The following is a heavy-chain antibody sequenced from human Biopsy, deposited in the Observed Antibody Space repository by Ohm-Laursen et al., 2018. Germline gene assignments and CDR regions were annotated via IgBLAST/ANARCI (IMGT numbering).Heavy chain of an antibody. CDR3: ATLTEDYGASPDS. CDR1: GGSFSDYG. V-gene: IGHV1-69*13. CDR2: VIPISNTA. D-gene: IGHD4-17*01. Sequence: VKISCKASGGSFSDYGLSWVRQAPGRGLEWMGRVIPISNTANYAQNFQDRLTITADRSTNTAYMELNSLRSEDTAVYFCATLTEDYGASPDSWGQGTLVGVSS. J-gene: IGHJ4*02.